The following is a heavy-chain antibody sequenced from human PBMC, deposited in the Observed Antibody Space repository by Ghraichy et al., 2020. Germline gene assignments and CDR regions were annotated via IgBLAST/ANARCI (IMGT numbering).Heavy chain of an antibody. J-gene: IGHJ4*02. CDR2: IHDSGST. D-gene: IGHD3-9*01. V-gene: IGHV4-59*01. CDR1: GGSLSDYY. Sequence: ESLNISCAVSGGSLSDYYWSWIRQPPGKGLEWIGWIGYIHDSGSTNYNPSLKSRVTISLDTSKIQFSLKLNSVTAADTAVYYCARSLTGLVPDYWGQGTLVTVSS. CDR3: ARSLTGLVPDY.